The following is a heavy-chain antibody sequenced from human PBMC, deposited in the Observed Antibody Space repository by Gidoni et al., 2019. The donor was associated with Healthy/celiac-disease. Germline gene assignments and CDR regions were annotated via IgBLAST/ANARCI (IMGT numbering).Heavy chain of an antibody. CDR1: GGSISRGGYY. CDR2: IYYSGST. J-gene: IGHJ5*02. D-gene: IGHD3-3*01. Sequence: QVQLQESGPGLVKPSQPLSLTCTVSGGSISRGGYYWSWIRQHPGKGLEWIGYIYYSGSTYYNPSLKSRVTISVDTSKNQFSLKLSSVTAADTAVYYCARGLGLRFLEWSGPNWFDPWGQGTLVTVSS. V-gene: IGHV4-31*03. CDR3: ARGLGLRFLEWSGPNWFDP.